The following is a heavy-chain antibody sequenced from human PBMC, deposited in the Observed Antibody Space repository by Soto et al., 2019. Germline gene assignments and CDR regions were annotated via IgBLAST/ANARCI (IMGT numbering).Heavy chain of an antibody. CDR1: GFSLTTGKMA. Sequence: QVTLKESGPALVKPTETLTLTCTVSGFSLTTGKMAVSWIRQPPGKALEWLAHIFSDNERSYSTSLQGRLTISKDTSGSQVVLSMTNVDPVDTATYYCARMNVDSYQFYYAMDVWGQGTTVTVS. CDR3: ARMNVDSYQFYYAMDV. V-gene: IGHV2-26*01. D-gene: IGHD4-17*01. CDR2: IFSDNER. J-gene: IGHJ6*02.